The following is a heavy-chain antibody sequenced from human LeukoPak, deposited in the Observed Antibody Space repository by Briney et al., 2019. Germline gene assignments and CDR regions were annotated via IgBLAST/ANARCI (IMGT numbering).Heavy chain of an antibody. CDR1: GFTVSTNY. V-gene: IGHV3-23*01. Sequence: GGSLRLSCAASGFTVSTNYMNWVRQAPGKGLEWVSAISGSGASTYYADSVKGRFTISRDNSKNTLYLQMNSLRDEDTAVYYCASETTVTNWGQGTLVTVSS. CDR3: ASETTVTN. J-gene: IGHJ4*02. D-gene: IGHD4-17*01. CDR2: ISGSGAST.